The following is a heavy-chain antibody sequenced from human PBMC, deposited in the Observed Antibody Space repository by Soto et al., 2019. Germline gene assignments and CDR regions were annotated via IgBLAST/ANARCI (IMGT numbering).Heavy chain of an antibody. J-gene: IGHJ4*02. Sequence: ASVKVSCKASGYTFNTYGINWVRQAPGQGLEWMGWINTDSGNPSYEQKFQGRVSMTRDTSSGTAYMEMRSLTSDDTAVYYCTRKKCIGDCYLFDYWGQGTLVTVSS. V-gene: IGHV1-18*01. CDR2: INTDSGNP. D-gene: IGHD2-21*02. CDR1: GYTFNTYG. CDR3: TRKKCIGDCYLFDY.